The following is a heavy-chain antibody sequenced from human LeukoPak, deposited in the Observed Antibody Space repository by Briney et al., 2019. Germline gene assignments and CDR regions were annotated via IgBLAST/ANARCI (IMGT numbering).Heavy chain of an antibody. J-gene: IGHJ4*02. Sequence: SQTLSLTCAISGDSVSSKSVWNWIRQSPSRGLEWLGRIYYRSKWSNNYAVSVKSRITINPDTSKNQFSLQLSSVTAEDTAVYYCARGDQNFDYWGQGILVTVSS. CDR3: ARGDQNFDY. CDR2: IYYRSKWSN. V-gene: IGHV6-1*01. D-gene: IGHD5-24*01. CDR1: GDSVSSKSV.